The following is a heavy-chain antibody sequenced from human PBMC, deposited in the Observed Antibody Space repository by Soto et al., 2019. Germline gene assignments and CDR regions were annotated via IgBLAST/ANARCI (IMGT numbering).Heavy chain of an antibody. Sequence: QVQVQESGPGLVKPSQTLSLTCTVSGGSINSGTYYWGWIRQFPGKGLEWIGYIYYSGSTYYKPSLKSRLTMSVVTSKNLFSQKLSSVTASYTAVYYCVPTNGHMSFFDLWGQGTLVTVSS. V-gene: IGHV4-31*03. CDR1: GGSINSGTYY. CDR3: VPTNGHMSFFDL. CDR2: IYYSGST. J-gene: IGHJ4*02. D-gene: IGHD1-1*01.